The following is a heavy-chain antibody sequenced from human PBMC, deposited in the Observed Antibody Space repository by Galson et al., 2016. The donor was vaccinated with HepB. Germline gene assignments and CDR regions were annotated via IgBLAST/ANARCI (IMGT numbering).Heavy chain of an antibody. CDR1: GFTFSSYA. V-gene: IGHV3-23*01. Sequence: SLRLSCAASGFTFSSYAMNWVRQAPGKGLQWVSGNSASGGSKTYADSVRGRFIISRDNSKNALHLQMNSLRAEDTAMYFCARHFSGSYLGQGTLVTVSS. D-gene: IGHD3-22*01. CDR3: ARHFSGSY. CDR2: NSASGGSK. J-gene: IGHJ4*02.